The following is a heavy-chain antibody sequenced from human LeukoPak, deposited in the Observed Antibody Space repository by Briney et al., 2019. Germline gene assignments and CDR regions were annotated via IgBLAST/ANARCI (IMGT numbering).Heavy chain of an antibody. CDR1: GFTFDDYS. CDR2: MSWNGGTT. Sequence: GGSLRLSCAASGFTFDDYSMHWVRQAPGKGLEWFSLMSWNGGTTYYADSVKGRFTISRDNSKNSLYLQMNSLRAEDTALYYCAKERGSSGYFDYWGQGTLVTVSS. V-gene: IGHV3-43*01. J-gene: IGHJ4*02. CDR3: AKERGSSGYFDY. D-gene: IGHD6-6*01.